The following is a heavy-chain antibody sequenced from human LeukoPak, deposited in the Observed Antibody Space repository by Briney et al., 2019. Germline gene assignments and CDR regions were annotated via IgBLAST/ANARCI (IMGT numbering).Heavy chain of an antibody. J-gene: IGHJ4*02. CDR3: ASLLSPDDSSFDY. V-gene: IGHV3-7*05. D-gene: IGHD3-22*01. Sequence: PGGSLRLSCAASGFTFSSYWMSWVRQAPGKGLEWVANIKQDGSEKYYVDSVKGRFTISRDNDKNSLYLPMKGPGAEDTAVYCWASLLSPDDSSFDYWGQGTLVTVSS. CDR1: GFTFSSYW. CDR2: IKQDGSEK.